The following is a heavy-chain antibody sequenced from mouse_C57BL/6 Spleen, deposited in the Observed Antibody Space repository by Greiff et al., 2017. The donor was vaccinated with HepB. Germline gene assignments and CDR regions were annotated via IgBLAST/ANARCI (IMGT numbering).Heavy chain of an antibody. CDR1: GFTFSDYY. J-gene: IGHJ1*03. CDR2: ISNGGGST. CDR3: ARPYYSNWYFDV. V-gene: IGHV5-12*01. D-gene: IGHD2-5*01. Sequence: EVMLVESGGGLVQPGGSLKLSCAASGFTFSDYYMYWVRQTPEKRLEWVAYISNGGGSTYYPDTVKGRFTISRDNAKNTLYLQMSRLKSEDTAMYYCARPYYSNWYFDVWGTGTTVTVSS.